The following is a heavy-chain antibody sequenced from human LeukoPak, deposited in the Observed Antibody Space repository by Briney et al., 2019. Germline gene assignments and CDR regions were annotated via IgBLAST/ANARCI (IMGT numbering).Heavy chain of an antibody. Sequence: GGSLRLSCAASGFTFTNYAMHWVRQAPGKGLEFVAAINSDGDGTYYGNSVKGRFTISRDTSKNTLFLQMDSLRPDDTSVYYCARDKRNSNGWYATFDYWGRGTLVTVSS. D-gene: IGHD6-19*01. CDR1: GFTFTNYA. J-gene: IGHJ4*02. CDR2: INSDGDGT. CDR3: ARDKRNSNGWYATFDY. V-gene: IGHV3-64*01.